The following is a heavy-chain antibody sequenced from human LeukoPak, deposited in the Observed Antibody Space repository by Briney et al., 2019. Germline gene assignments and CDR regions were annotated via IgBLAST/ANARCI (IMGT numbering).Heavy chain of an antibody. CDR1: GFTVSSNY. J-gene: IGHJ4*02. V-gene: IGHV3-66*02. Sequence: HPGGSLRLSCAASGFTVSSNYMSWVRQAPRKGLEWVSVIYSGGSTYYADSVKGRFTISRDNSKNTLYLQMNSLRAEDTAVYYCARDSGVDIVASYWGQGTLVTVSS. CDR2: IYSGGST. D-gene: IGHD5-12*01. CDR3: ARDSGVDIVASY.